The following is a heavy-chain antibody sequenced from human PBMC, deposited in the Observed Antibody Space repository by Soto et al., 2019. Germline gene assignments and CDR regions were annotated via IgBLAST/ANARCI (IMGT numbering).Heavy chain of an antibody. CDR1: GFTFSSYA. CDR3: ARDRTYSSSSPEYYYYGMDV. J-gene: IGHJ6*02. Sequence: GGSLRLSCAASGFTFSSYAMHWVRQAPGKGLEWVAVISYDGSNKYYADSVKGRFTISRDNSKNTLYLQMNSLRAEGTAVYYCARDRTYSSSSPEYYYYGMDVWGQGTTVTVSS. V-gene: IGHV3-30-3*01. D-gene: IGHD6-13*01. CDR2: ISYDGSNK.